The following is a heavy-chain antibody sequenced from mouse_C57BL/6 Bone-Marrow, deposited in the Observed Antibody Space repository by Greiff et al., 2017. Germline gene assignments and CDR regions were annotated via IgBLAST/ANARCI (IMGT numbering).Heavy chain of an antibody. CDR2: INPSSGYT. V-gene: IGHV1-4*01. CDR3: ARKPVVYFDY. Sequence: QVQLQQSGAELARPGASVKMSCTASGYTFTSYTMHWVKQRPGQGLEWIGYINPSSGYTKYNQKFKDKATLTADKSTSTAYIQLSSLTSEDSAVYYCARKPVVYFDYWGQGTTLTVSS. J-gene: IGHJ2*01. CDR1: GYTFTSYT. D-gene: IGHD1-1*01.